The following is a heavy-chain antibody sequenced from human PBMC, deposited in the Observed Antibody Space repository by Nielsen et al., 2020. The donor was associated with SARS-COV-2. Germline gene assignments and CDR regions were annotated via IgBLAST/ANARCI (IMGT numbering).Heavy chain of an antibody. CDR2: ISGSGGNR. J-gene: IGHJ4*02. D-gene: IGHD3-22*01. CDR3: AKDLDDSDRYYYGYFDY. CDR1: GFAFGDYY. V-gene: IGHV3-23*01. Sequence: GGSLRLSCATSGFAFGDYYMSWVRQAPGKGLEWVAGISGSGGNRYYADSVKGRFTISRDNSKNTLYLQMNSLRGEDTAVYYCAKDLDDSDRYYYGYFDYWGQGTLITVSS.